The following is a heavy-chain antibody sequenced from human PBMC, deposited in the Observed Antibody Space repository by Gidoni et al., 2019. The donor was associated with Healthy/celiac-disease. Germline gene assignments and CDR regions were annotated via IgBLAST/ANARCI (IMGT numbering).Heavy chain of an antibody. D-gene: IGHD2-15*01. CDR3: ASGDRYCSGGSCYPVKRVARTYYFDF. CDR2: INHSGST. J-gene: IGHJ4*02. Sequence: QVQLQQWGAGLLKTSETLSLTGAVHVGSFSGYYWSGTRKPPGKGLEWIGEINHSGSTNYNPPLKRRVTISVDTSKHQFSLMLSSVTAADTAVYYCASGDRYCSGGSCYPVKRVARTYYFDFWGQGTLVTVSS. CDR1: VGSFSGYY. V-gene: IGHV4-34*01.